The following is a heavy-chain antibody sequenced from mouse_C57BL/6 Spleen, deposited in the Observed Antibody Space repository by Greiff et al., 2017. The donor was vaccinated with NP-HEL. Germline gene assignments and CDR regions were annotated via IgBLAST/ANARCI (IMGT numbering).Heavy chain of an antibody. J-gene: IGHJ2*01. CDR1: GYTFTTYP. Sequence: QVHVKQSGAELVKPGASVKMSCKASGYTFTTYPIEWMKQNHGKSLEWIGNFHPYNDDTKYNEKFKGKATLTVEKSSSTVYLELSRLTSDDSAVYYCARPHYYGSSYYFDYWGQGTTLTVS. CDR2: FHPYNDDT. D-gene: IGHD1-1*01. CDR3: ARPHYYGSSYYFDY. V-gene: IGHV1-47*01.